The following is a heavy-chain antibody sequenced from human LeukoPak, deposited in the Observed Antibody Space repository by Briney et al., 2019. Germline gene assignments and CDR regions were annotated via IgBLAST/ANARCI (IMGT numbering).Heavy chain of an antibody. V-gene: IGHV3-72*01. CDR3: AKAFCSEKQCTLDS. Sequence: GGSLRLSCAASGFTFSAHYMDWVRQAPGKGLEWVGRIREKVNSYTTVYAASVKGRFTISRDDSTNSVFLQMNSLKTEDTAVYYCAKAFCSEKQCTLDSWGQGALVTVSS. D-gene: IGHD3-3*01. CDR2: IREKVNSYTT. CDR1: GFTFSAHY. J-gene: IGHJ4*02.